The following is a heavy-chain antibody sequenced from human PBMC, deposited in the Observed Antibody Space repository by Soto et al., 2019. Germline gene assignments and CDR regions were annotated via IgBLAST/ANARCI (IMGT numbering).Heavy chain of an antibody. CDR3: AKNPGYYYDSTGYHFDY. V-gene: IGHV3-21*04. CDR2: ISSSSSYI. CDR1: GFTFSSYT. D-gene: IGHD3-22*01. Sequence: GGSLRLSCAASGFTFSSYTMNWARQAPGKGLEWVSSISSSSSYIYYADSVKGRFTISRDNAKNTLYLQMNSLRAEDTAVYYCAKNPGYYYDSTGYHFDYWGQGTLVTVSS. J-gene: IGHJ4*02.